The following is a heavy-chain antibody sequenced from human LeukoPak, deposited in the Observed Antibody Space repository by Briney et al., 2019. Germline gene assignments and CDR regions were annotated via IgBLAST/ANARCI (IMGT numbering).Heavy chain of an antibody. V-gene: IGHV3-74*01. J-gene: IGHJ6*02. CDR2: INSDGSWT. CDR1: GNYW. CDR3: ARDAVDTANAV. Sequence: GGSLRLSCAASGNYWMHWVRQVPGKGLVWVSHINSDGSWTSYADSVKGRFTISRDNAKNTLYLQMNSLRAEDTAVYYCARDAVDTANAVWGQGTTATVSS. D-gene: IGHD5-18*01.